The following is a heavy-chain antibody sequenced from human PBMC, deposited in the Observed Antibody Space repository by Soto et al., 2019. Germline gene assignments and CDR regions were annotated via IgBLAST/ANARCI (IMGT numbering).Heavy chain of an antibody. CDR2: LTGSSSNI. CDR1: GFSFRNYA. D-gene: IGHD3-10*01. V-gene: IGHV3-23*01. Sequence: EVQLLESGGGLVQPGGSLRLSCAASGFSFRNYAMSWVRQAPGKGLEWISTLTGSSSNIYYADTVKGRFAISRDNSRNTLHLQMNSLTAEDTAVYHCANGRATYGLLTHDYWGQGTLVTVSS. CDR3: ANGRATYGLLTHDY. J-gene: IGHJ4*02.